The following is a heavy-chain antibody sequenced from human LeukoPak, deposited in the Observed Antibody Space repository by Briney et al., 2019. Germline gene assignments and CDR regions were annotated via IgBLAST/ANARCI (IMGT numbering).Heavy chain of an antibody. V-gene: IGHV4-59*01. CDR3: AREESGRLFDY. J-gene: IGHJ4*02. CDR2: IYYSGGT. D-gene: IGHD5-12*01. Sequence: SETLSLTCTVSGGSISSYYWSWIRQPPGKGLEWIGYIYYSGGTNYNPSLKSRVTISVDTSKNQFSPKLSSVTAADTAVYYCAREESGRLFDYWGQGTLVTVSS. CDR1: GGSISSYY.